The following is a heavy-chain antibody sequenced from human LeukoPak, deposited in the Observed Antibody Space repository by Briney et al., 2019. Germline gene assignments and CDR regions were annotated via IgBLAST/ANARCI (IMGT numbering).Heavy chain of an antibody. Sequence: ASVKVSCKASGYTFTSYGISWVRQAPGQGLEWMGWINPNSGVTHYPQKFQGRVTMTRDTSIRTAYMEVSSLRSDDTAVYYCARDQTQIWFGEGLWYFDYWGQGTLVTVSS. V-gene: IGHV1-2*02. CDR3: ARDQTQIWFGEGLWYFDY. J-gene: IGHJ4*02. CDR2: INPNSGVT. CDR1: GYTFTSYG. D-gene: IGHD3-10*01.